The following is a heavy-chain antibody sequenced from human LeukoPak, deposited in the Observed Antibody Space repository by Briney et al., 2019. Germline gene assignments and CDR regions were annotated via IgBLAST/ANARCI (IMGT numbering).Heavy chain of an antibody. J-gene: IGHJ4*02. CDR3: ARGLWSGSFLPPR. CDR2: INHSGST. Sequence: PSETLSLTCAVYGGSFSDYYWSWIRQPPGKGLEWIGEINHSGSTNYNPSLKSRVTISVDTSKKQFSLKMYSVTAADTAVYYCARGLWSGSFLPPRWGQGTLVTVSS. V-gene: IGHV4-34*01. D-gene: IGHD1-26*01. CDR1: GGSFSDYY.